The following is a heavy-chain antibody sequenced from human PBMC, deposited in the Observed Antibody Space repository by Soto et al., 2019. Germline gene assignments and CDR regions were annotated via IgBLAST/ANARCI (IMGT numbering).Heavy chain of an antibody. CDR1: GFVYSTYA. CDR2: IWNDGTKK. V-gene: IGHV3-33*01. CDR3: VRGIPLQDIINWLYWYFDL. Sequence: VQLVESGGGVVQPGRSLRLSCAASGFVYSTYAMHWVRLSPGEGLEWVALIWNDGTKKYYVDSVKGRFTIPRDNSQNSLNLQMDSLRVEDTAVYFCVRGIPLQDIINWLYWYFDLWGRGPQVTVSS. J-gene: IGHJ2*01. D-gene: IGHD1-20*01.